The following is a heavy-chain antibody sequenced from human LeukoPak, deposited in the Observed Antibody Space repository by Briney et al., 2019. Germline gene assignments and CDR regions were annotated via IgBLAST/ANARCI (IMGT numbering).Heavy chain of an antibody. Sequence: PGGSLRLSCAASGFTFSSYWMSWVRQAPGKGLEWVSYISSSSSTIYYADSVKGRFTISRDNAKNSLYLQMNSLRAEDTAVYYCARPGDEQWLVDDAFDIWGQGTMVTVSS. V-gene: IGHV3-48*01. J-gene: IGHJ3*02. D-gene: IGHD6-19*01. CDR1: GFTFSSYW. CDR2: ISSSSSTI. CDR3: ARPGDEQWLVDDAFDI.